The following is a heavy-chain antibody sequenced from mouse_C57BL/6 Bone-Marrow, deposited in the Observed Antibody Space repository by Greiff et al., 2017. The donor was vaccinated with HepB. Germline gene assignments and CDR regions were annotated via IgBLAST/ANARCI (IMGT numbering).Heavy chain of an antibody. CDR2: IYPGSGST. CDR1: GYTFTSYG. V-gene: IGHV1-55*01. Sequence: VQLQQSGAELARPGASVKLSCKASGYTFTSYGITWVKQRPGQGLEWIGDIYPGSGSTNYNEKFKSKATLTVDTSSSTAYMQLSSLTSEDSAVYYCARRELRYYFDYWGQGTTLTVSS. D-gene: IGHD1-1*01. CDR3: ARRELRYYFDY. J-gene: IGHJ2*01.